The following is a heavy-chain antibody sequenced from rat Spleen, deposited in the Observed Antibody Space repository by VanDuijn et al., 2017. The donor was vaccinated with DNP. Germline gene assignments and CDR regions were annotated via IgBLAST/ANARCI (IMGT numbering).Heavy chain of an antibody. Sequence: EVQLVESGGGLIQPERSLTLSCVVSGFTLNNYWMTWIRQAPGKGLEWIASIPNTGGTTYYLDSVKGRFTVSRDNAKSTLYLQMDSLRSEDTATYYCARHEATEGIDFDYWGQGVMVTVSS. CDR3: ARHEATEGIDFDY. V-gene: IGHV5-31*01. CDR2: IPNTGGTT. J-gene: IGHJ2*01. D-gene: IGHD1-11*01. CDR1: GFTLNNYW.